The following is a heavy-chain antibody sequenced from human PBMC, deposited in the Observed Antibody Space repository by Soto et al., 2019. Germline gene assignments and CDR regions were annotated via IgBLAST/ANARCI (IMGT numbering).Heavy chain of an antibody. CDR2: IKSKTDGGTT. J-gene: IGHJ4*02. CDR3: TTDPGSYYDSSVQDY. V-gene: IGHV3-15*07. CDR1: GFTFSNAW. D-gene: IGHD3-22*01. Sequence: GGSLRLSCAASGFTFSNAWMNWVRQAPGKGLEWVGRIKSKTDGGTTDYAAPVKGRFTISRDDSKNTLYLQMNSLKTEDTAVYYCTTDPGSYYDSSVQDYWGQGTLVTVSS.